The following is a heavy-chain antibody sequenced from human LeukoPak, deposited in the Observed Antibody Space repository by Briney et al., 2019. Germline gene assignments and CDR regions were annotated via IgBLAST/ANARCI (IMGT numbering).Heavy chain of an antibody. D-gene: IGHD2-21*01. CDR1: GFTVSSHY. V-gene: IGHV3-53*01. CDR3: ARALNVGGAHDAFDI. J-gene: IGHJ3*02. Sequence: GGSLRLSCAASGFTVSSHYMSWVRQAPGKGLEWVSVIYSGGNTYYADSVKGRFTISRDNSMNTLYLQMNSLRAEDTAVYYCARALNVGGAHDAFDIWGQGTMVTVSS. CDR2: IYSGGNT.